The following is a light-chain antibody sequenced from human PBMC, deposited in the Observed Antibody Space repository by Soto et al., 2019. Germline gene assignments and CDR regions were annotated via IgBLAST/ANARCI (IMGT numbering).Light chain of an antibody. V-gene: IGLV2-14*01. J-gene: IGLJ2*01. Sequence: QSVLTQPASVSGSPGQSITISCTGTSSDVGGYNYVSWYQQQPGKAPKLMIYEVSNRPSGVSNRFSGSKSGNTASLTISGLQAEDEADYYCSSYTSSSTLDVVFGGGTKLTVL. CDR2: EVS. CDR1: SSDVGGYNY. CDR3: SSYTSSSTLDVV.